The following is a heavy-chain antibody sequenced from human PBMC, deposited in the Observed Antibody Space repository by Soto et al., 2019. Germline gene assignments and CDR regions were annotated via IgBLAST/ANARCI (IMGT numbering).Heavy chain of an antibody. CDR2: IYYSGRT. D-gene: IGHD2-21*02. V-gene: IGHV4-39*01. Sequence: SETLSLTCIVSGESISSSSYYWGWIRQPPGKGLEWAGSIYYSGRTYYNPSFKSRVTISIDTSKNQFSLKLSSVTATDTAVYYCARQRTTVVTQAYFDHWGQGALVTVSS. J-gene: IGHJ4*02. CDR3: ARQRTTVVTQAYFDH. CDR1: GESISSSSYY.